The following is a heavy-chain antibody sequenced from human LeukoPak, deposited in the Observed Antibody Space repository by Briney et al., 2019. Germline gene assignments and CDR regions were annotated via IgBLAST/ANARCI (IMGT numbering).Heavy chain of an antibody. J-gene: IGHJ4*02. D-gene: IGHD5-18*01. V-gene: IGHV4-38-2*02. CDR3: ASGYSYGYGYFDY. CDR2: IYHSGST. CDR1: GYSISSGYY. Sequence: SETLSLTCTVSGYSISSGYYWGWIRQPPGKGLEWIGSIYHSGSTYYNPSLKSRVTISVDTSKNQSSLKLSSVTAADTAVYYCASGYSYGYGYFDYWGQGTLVTVSS.